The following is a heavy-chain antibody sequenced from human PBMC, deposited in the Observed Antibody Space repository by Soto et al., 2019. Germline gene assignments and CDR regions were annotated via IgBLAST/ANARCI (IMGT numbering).Heavy chain of an antibody. CDR3: GFGRSPSPFFDI. D-gene: IGHD3-10*01. CDR2: IYYSGST. Sequence: PSETLSLTCTVSGGSISSGGYYWSWIRQHPGKGLEWIGYIYYSGSTYYNPSLKSRVTISVDTSKNQFSLKLSSMTAADTAVYYCGFGRSPSPFFDIWGQGTMVTVSS. V-gene: IGHV4-31*03. J-gene: IGHJ3*02. CDR1: GGSISSGGYY.